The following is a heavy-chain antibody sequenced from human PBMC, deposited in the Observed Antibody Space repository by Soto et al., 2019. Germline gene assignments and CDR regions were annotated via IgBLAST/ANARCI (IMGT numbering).Heavy chain of an antibody. CDR1: GYTFTSYD. V-gene: IGHV1-8*01. D-gene: IGHD2-15*01. Sequence: GASVKVSCKASGYTFTSYDINWVRQATGQGLEWMGWINPNSGNTGYAQKFQGRLSMTRSTSINTAYMELSSLTSDDTAVYYCARDSCSGGRCFFFDCWGLGTLVTVSS. CDR3: ARDSCSGGRCFFFDC. J-gene: IGHJ4*02. CDR2: INPNSGNT.